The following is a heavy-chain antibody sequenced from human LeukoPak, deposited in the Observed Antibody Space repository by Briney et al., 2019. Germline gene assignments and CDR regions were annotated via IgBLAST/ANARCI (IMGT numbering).Heavy chain of an antibody. Sequence: PGRSLRLSCAASGFTFSSYGMHWVRQAPGKGLEWVAVISYDGSNKYYADSVKGRFIISRDNSKNTLYLQMNSLRAEDTAVYYCAKVLTGYWGQGTLVTVSS. CDR1: GFTFSSYG. V-gene: IGHV3-30*18. D-gene: IGHD2-8*02. CDR2: ISYDGSNK. J-gene: IGHJ4*02. CDR3: AKVLTGY.